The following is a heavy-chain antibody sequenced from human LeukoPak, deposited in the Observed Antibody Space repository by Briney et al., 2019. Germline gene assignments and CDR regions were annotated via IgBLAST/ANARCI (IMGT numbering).Heavy chain of an antibody. V-gene: IGHV4-61*02. CDR3: SISGLQFDY. D-gene: IGHD1-26*01. Sequence: SETLSLTCTASDASITSGTDYWSWIRQPAGKTLEWIGRISTSGSTNYNPSLKSRVTISVDTSRNQFSLKLDSVTATDTAVYFCSISGLQFDYWSPGTLVTVSS. CDR1: DASITSGTDY. J-gene: IGHJ4*02. CDR2: ISTSGST.